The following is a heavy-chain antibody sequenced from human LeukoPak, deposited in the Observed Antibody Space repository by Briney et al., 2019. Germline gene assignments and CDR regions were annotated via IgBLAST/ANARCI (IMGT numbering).Heavy chain of an antibody. D-gene: IGHD3-10*02. J-gene: IGHJ6*04. CDR2: ISSSSSTI. CDR3: AELGITMIGGV. CDR1: GFIFSSYS. Sequence: GGSLRLSCVGSGFIFSSYSMNWVRQAPGKGPEWVSYISSSSSTIYYADSVKGRFTISRDNAKNSLYLQMNSQRAEDTAVYYCAELGITMIGGVWGKGTTVTISS. V-gene: IGHV3-48*04.